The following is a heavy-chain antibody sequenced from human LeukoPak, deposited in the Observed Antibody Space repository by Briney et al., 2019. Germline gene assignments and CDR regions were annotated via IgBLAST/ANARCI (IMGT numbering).Heavy chain of an antibody. CDR1: GGTFSSYA. V-gene: IGHV1-2*02. Sequence: ASVKVSCKASGGTFSSYAISWVRQAPGQGLEWMGWINPNSGGTNYAQKFQGRVTMTRDTSISTAYMELSRLRSDDTAVYYCAISYDSSGYYFPGAFDIWGQGTMVTVSS. J-gene: IGHJ3*02. CDR3: AISYDSSGYYFPGAFDI. D-gene: IGHD3-22*01. CDR2: INPNSGGT.